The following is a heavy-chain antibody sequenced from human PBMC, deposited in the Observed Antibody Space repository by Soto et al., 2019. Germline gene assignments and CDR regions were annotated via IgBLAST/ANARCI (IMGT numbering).Heavy chain of an antibody. Sequence: QVHLVQSGAEVKSPGSAVKVSCKVSGAGDTFSNYGLNWMRQAPGQGLEWMGGTIPAFGTANYAQKFQGRVTITADTSTTTAYMDLSSLRSDDTAVYYCWRHDKTALPPLDSWGQGPLVSVSS. CDR2: TIPAFGTA. V-gene: IGHV1-69*06. J-gene: IGHJ4*02. D-gene: IGHD1-1*01. CDR3: WRHDKTALPPLDS. CDR1: GAGDTFSNYG.